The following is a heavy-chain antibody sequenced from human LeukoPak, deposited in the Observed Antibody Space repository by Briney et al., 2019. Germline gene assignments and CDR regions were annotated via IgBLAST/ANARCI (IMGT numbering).Heavy chain of an antibody. Sequence: GASVKVSCKASGYTFTSYAMHWVRQAPGQRLECMGWINTGNGNTKYSQKFQGRVTITRDTSASTAYMDLSSLRSEDTAVYYCATGRIMITFGGAPKFDYWGQGTLVTVSS. J-gene: IGHJ4*02. D-gene: IGHD3-16*01. CDR3: ATGRIMITFGGAPKFDY. CDR2: INTGNGNT. CDR1: GYTFTSYA. V-gene: IGHV1-3*04.